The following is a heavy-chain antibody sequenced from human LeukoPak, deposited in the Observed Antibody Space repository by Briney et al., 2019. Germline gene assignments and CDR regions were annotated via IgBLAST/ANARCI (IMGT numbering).Heavy chain of an antibody. CDR3: ARKGLTGDLLGAFDI. CDR1: GFTFSTYS. V-gene: IGHV3-21*01. Sequence: GGSLRLSCAASGFTFSTYSMTWVRQAPGKGLEWVSSINSGRIYIYYADSVKGRFTISRDNAKNSLYLQMNSLRVEDTAVYYCARKGLTGDLLGAFDIWGQGTMVTVSS. J-gene: IGHJ3*02. CDR2: INSGRIYI. D-gene: IGHD7-27*01.